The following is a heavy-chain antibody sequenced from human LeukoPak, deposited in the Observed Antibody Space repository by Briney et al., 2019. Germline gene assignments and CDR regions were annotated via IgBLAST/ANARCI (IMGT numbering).Heavy chain of an antibody. CDR3: ARARSPTLGYFDL. Sequence: GGSLRLSCAASGFIVSTSYMSWVRQAPEKGLEWVSVIYTSGITYYADSVKGRFTISRENAQNSLYLQMNSLRAGDTAVYYCARARSPTLGYFDLWGRGTLVTVSS. CDR1: GFIVSTSY. CDR2: IYTSGIT. D-gene: IGHD1-26*01. V-gene: IGHV3-66*01. J-gene: IGHJ2*01.